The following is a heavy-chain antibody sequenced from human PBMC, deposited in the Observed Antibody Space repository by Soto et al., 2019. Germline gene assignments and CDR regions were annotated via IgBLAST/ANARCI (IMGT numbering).Heavy chain of an antibody. D-gene: IGHD3-9*01. Sequence: ASVKVSCKASGYTFTSYYMHWVRQAPGQGLEWMGIINPSGGSTSYAQKFQGRVTMTRDTSTNTVYMELSSLRSEDTAVYYCARGAFYDILTGSTMDYFDYWGQGTLVTVSS. V-gene: IGHV1-46*01. CDR3: ARGAFYDILTGSTMDYFDY. CDR1: GYTFTSYY. CDR2: INPSGGST. J-gene: IGHJ4*02.